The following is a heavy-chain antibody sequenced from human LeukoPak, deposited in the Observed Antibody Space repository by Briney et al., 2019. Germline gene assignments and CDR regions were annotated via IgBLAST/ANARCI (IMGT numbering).Heavy chain of an antibody. D-gene: IGHD2-2*02. V-gene: IGHV3-48*04. Sequence: GGSLRLSCAASGFTFSSYSMNWVRQAPGKGLEWVSYISSSSSTIYYADSVKGRFTISRDNAKNSLYLQMNSLRAEDTAVYYCAKGSSDCSSSSCYRASYYMDVWGKGTTVTVSS. CDR3: AKGSSDCSSSSCYRASYYMDV. J-gene: IGHJ6*03. CDR1: GFTFSSYS. CDR2: ISSSSSTI.